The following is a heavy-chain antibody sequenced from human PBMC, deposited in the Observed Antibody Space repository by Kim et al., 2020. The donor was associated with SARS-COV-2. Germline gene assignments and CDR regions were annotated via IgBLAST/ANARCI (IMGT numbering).Heavy chain of an antibody. J-gene: IGHJ5*02. CDR2: INHSGST. CDR1: GGSFSGYY. V-gene: IGHV4-34*01. CDR3: ARDYSNYVPRGYAMGYNWFDP. D-gene: IGHD4-4*01. Sequence: SETLSLTCAVYGGSFSGYYWSWIRQPPGKGLEWIGEINHSGSTNYNPSLKSRVTISVDTSKNQFSLKLSSVTAADTAVYYCARDYSNYVPRGYAMGYNWFDPWGQGTLVTVSS.